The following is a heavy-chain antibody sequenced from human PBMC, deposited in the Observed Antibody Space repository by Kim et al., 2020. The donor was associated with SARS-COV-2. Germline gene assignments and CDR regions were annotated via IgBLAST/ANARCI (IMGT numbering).Heavy chain of an antibody. V-gene: IGHV3-30*18. CDR3: AKDFRSIAVAGEDWFDP. CDR2: ISYDGSNK. CDR1: GFTFSSYG. J-gene: IGHJ5*02. D-gene: IGHD6-19*01. Sequence: GGSLRLSCAASGFTFSSYGMHWVRQAPGKGLEWVAVISYDGSNKYYADSVKGRFTISRDNSKNTLYLQMNSLRAEDTAVYYCAKDFRSIAVAGEDWFDPWGQGTLVTVSS.